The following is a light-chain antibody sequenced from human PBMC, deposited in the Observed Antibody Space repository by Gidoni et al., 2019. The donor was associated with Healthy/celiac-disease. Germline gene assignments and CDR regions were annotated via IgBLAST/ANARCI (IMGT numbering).Light chain of an antibody. CDR2: KAS. CDR3: QKYNSYWA. CDR1: QSISSW. Sequence: IPMPQPPSPLPASVGYRVTITCRASQSISSWLAWYQQKPGKAPKLLIYKASSLESGVPSRFSGSGSGTEFTLTISSLQPDDFATYYCQKYNSYWAFXQXTKVXIK. J-gene: IGKJ1*01. V-gene: IGKV1-5*03.